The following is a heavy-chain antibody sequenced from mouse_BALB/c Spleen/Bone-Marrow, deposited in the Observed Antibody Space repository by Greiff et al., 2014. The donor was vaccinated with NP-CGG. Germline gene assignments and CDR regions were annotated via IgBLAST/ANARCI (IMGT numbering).Heavy chain of an antibody. Sequence: QVQLQQSGAELVRPGVSVKISCKGSGYTFTDYSIHWIKQSHAKSLEWIGAISTYYGDATNNQKFKGEATLTVDKSSSTAYMELARLASEDSVIYYCARGVTTGAMDYWGQGTSVTVSS. CDR1: GYTFTDYS. V-gene: IGHV1-67*01. CDR3: ARGVTTGAMDY. CDR2: ISTYYGDA. D-gene: IGHD1-1*01. J-gene: IGHJ4*01.